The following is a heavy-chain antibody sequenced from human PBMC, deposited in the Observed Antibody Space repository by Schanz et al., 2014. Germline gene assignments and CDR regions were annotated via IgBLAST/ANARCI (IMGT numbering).Heavy chain of an antibody. CDR2: INTGSGDT. D-gene: IGHD3-9*01. CDR3: AKAEYDILTDSYSRLDP. CDR1: GYTFSSHG. J-gene: IGHJ5*02. V-gene: IGHV1-3*04. Sequence: QVQVVQSGAELKKPGASVKVSCKASGYTFSSHGIHWLRQAPGQRLEWMGWINTGSGDTKYSQNFQGRVTITRDTSASTAYMELSSLRSEDTAVYYCAKAEYDILTDSYSRLDPWGQGTLVTVSS.